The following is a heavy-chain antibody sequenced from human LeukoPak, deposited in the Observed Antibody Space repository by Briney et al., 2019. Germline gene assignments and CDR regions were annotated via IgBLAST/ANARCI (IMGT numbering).Heavy chain of an antibody. CDR1: GYTFTGYY. V-gene: IGHV1-2*02. D-gene: IGHD6-19*01. Sequence: ASVKVSCKASGYTFTGYYMHWVRQAPGQGLEWMGWINPNSGGTNYAQKFQGRVTMTRDTSISTAYMELNSLRADDTAVYYCARDNAGWSRDYWGQGTLVTVSS. J-gene: IGHJ4*02. CDR2: INPNSGGT. CDR3: ARDNAGWSRDY.